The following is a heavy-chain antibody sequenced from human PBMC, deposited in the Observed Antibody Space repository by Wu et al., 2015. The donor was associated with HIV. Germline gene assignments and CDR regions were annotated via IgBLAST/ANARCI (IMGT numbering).Heavy chain of an antibody. CDR3: ARKGSGSWDY. Sequence: QVQLVQSGGEVKKPGSSVKVSCQASGGTFNNYAISWVRQAPGQGLEWMGGIIPIFGTVNYAQRFQGRVTITADKSTSTAYMQLSSLRSEDTAVYYCARKGSGSWDYWGQGTLVTVSS. J-gene: IGHJ4*02. CDR2: IIPIFGTV. D-gene: IGHD3-10*01. V-gene: IGHV1-69*14. CDR1: GGTFNNYA.